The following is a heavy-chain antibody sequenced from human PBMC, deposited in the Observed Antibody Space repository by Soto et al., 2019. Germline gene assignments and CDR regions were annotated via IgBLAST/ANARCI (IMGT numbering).Heavy chain of an antibody. CDR3: ARDWAEIGTAYYQLDS. CDR2: ISYDGNNK. CDR1: GFTFSSYG. Sequence: PGGSLRLSCKASGFTFSSYGMHWARQAPGKGLEWVAGISYDGNNKYYPDSVKGRFTISRDNFGNTLNLEINRLRTEDMAVYYCARDWAEIGTAYYQLDSWRQGTLLTVS. J-gene: IGHJ4*02. V-gene: IGHV3-30*03. D-gene: IGHD3-22*01.